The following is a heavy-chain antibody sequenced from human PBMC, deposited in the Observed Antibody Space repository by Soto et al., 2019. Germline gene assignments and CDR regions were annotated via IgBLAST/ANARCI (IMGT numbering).Heavy chain of an antibody. CDR1: GFSVSGNY. D-gene: IGHD6-19*01. V-gene: IGHV3-66*01. CDR3: ASLWAVAALGSDV. CDR2: IYSGGST. J-gene: IGHJ6*04. Sequence: GGSLRLSCAASGFSVSGNYMTWVRQAPGRGLEWVSVIYSGGSTYYADSEKGRFTISRDNSKNTLFLQMNSLRAEDTAVYYCASLWAVAALGSDVWGKGTTVTVSS.